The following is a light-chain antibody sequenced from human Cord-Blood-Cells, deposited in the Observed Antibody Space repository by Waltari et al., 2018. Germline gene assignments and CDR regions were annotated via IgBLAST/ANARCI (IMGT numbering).Light chain of an antibody. Sequence: QTALTQPASVSGSPGQSITISCTGTSSDVGGSNYVSWYQQHPGKATKLLIYDVSNRPSGVLNGCAASRSGNTASLTICGLQAEDEADYNCSSYTSGSTVVFGGGTKLTVL. CDR3: SSYTSGSTVV. J-gene: IGLJ2*01. CDR1: SSDVGGSNY. V-gene: IGLV2-14*01. CDR2: DVS.